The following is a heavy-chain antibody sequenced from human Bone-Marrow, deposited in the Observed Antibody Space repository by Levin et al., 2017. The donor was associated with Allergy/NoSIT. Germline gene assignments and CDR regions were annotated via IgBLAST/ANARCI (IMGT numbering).Heavy chain of an antibody. CDR3: ARDLGRRAEI. V-gene: IGHV1-46*02. CDR2: IDPGNGGT. D-gene: IGHD1-14*01. Sequence: GESLKISCTASGYSLNTYYIHWVRQAPGQGLEWMGLIDPGNGGTRYTQNLQDRITMTTDTSTTSVYVELTSLRSEDTAMYYCARDLGRRAEIWGQGTLVTVSS. CDR1: GYSLNTYY. J-gene: IGHJ4*02.